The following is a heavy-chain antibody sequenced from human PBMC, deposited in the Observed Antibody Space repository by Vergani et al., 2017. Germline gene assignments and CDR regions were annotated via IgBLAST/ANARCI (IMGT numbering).Heavy chain of an antibody. CDR3: ARAYTSGWSDY. CDR1: GYTFTNYW. D-gene: IGHD6-19*01. CDR2: IDPSDSYT. Sequence: EVQLVQSGAEVKKPGESLKISCKGSGYTFTNYWIGWVRQLPGKGLEWMGRIDPSDSYTTYSPYLQGTVTISADTSISTAYLQWSSLKASDTAMYYCARAYTSGWSDYWGQGTLVTVSS. J-gene: IGHJ4*02. V-gene: IGHV5-10-1*01.